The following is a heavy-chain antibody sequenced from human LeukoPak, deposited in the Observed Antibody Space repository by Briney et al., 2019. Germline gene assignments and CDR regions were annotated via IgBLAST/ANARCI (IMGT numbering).Heavy chain of an antibody. J-gene: IGHJ4*02. CDR2: ISGYNGNT. Sequence: ASVKVSCKASGYTLSSYGFSWVRQAPGQGLEWMGWISGYNGNTNYAQKLQGRVTMTTDTSTSTAYMELRSLRSDDTAVYYCARGLSIVSTTTCDYWGQGTPVTVSS. CDR3: ARGLSIVSTTTCDY. CDR1: GYTLSSYG. V-gene: IGHV1-18*01. D-gene: IGHD2-2*01.